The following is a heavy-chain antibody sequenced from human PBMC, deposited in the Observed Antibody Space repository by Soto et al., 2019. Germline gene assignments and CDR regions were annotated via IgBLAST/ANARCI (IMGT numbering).Heavy chain of an antibody. J-gene: IGHJ4*02. CDR2: INIDGAT. D-gene: IGHD3-10*01. CDR3: AKNYYFDQ. Sequence: EVQLLESGGGLVQPGGSLRLSCAASGLTFSSYAMSWVRQAPGKGWEWVSSINIDGATHYGVSAKGRFTTSRDNSKDTLYLQMDSLRAEDTAIYHWAKNYYFDQWGQGTLVTVSS. CDR1: GLTFSSYA. V-gene: IGHV3-23*01.